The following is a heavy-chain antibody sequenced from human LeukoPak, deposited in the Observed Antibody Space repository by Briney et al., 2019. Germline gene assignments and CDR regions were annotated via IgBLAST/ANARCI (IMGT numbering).Heavy chain of an antibody. Sequence: SETLSLTCTVSGGSISSSNDYWAWIRQPPGKGLEWIGSINYSGSTYYNPSLKSRVTTSVDTSKNQFSLKMSSVTAADTAVYYCARRTSSSWFFDYWGQGTLVTVSS. CDR3: ARRTSSSWFFDY. CDR1: GGSISSSNDY. J-gene: IGHJ4*02. CDR2: INYSGST. D-gene: IGHD6-13*01. V-gene: IGHV4-39*01.